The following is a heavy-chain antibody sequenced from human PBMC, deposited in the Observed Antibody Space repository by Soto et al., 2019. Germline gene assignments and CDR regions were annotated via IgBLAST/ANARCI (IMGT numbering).Heavy chain of an antibody. V-gene: IGHV3-21*01. J-gene: IGHJ4*02. CDR2: ISSSGRSI. CDR1: AFTVRTDT. CDR3: VRCYGEYLQHPDF. D-gene: IGHD4-17*01. Sequence: GGSLRLSCAASAFTVRTDTMHRVRQAPGKGLEWVSSISSSGRSIYYGDSVRGRFSISRDNAKNSVFLEMNSLTAEDTAVYYCVRCYGEYLQHPDFWGRGTLVNVS.